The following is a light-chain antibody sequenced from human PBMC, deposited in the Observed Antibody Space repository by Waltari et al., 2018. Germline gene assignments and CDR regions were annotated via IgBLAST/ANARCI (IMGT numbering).Light chain of an antibody. CDR2: DVS. Sequence: QSALTQPASVSGSPGQSITISCTGSSSDIGAYNFVSWYQQHPGKAPQLMIYDVSKRPSGVPKRFSGSKSGNTASLTIYGLQVEDEADYFCSSYTTTNIVVFGGGTELTVL. CDR3: SSYTTTNIVV. V-gene: IGLV2-14*03. J-gene: IGLJ2*01. CDR1: SSDIGAYNF.